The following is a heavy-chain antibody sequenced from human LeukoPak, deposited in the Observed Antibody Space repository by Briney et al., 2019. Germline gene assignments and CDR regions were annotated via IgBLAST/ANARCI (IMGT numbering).Heavy chain of an antibody. CDR2: INPNSGGT. CDR1: GYTFTDYY. V-gene: IGHV1-2*02. D-gene: IGHD7-27*01. Sequence: ASVKVSCKASGYTFTDYYSHWVRQAPGQGLEWMGWINPNSGGTNYAQKFQGRVTMTRYTSISTAYMELSRLRSDDTAVYYCARCWGPDWYFDLWGRGTLVTVSS. J-gene: IGHJ2*01. CDR3: ARCWGPDWYFDL.